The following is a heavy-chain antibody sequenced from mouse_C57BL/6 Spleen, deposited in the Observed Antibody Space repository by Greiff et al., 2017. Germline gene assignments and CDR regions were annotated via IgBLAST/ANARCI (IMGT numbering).Heavy chain of an antibody. CDR1: GFTFSDYG. V-gene: IGHV5-17*01. Sequence: EVQLQQSGGGLVKPGGSLKLSCAASGFTFSDYGMHWVRQAPEKGLEWVAYISSGSSTIYYADTVKGRFTISRDNAKNTLFLQMTSLRSEDTAMYYCARGHWYFDVWGTGTTVTVSS. J-gene: IGHJ1*03. CDR3: ARGHWYFDV. CDR2: ISSGSSTI.